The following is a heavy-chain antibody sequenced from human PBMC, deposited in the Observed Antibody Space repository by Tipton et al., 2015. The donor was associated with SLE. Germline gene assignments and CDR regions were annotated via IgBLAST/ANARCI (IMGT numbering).Heavy chain of an antibody. CDR2: IYYSGST. V-gene: IGHV4-59*11. Sequence: TLSLTCTVSGGSISSHYWSWIRQPPGKGLEWIGYIYYSGSTNYNPSLKSRVTISVDTSKNQFSLKLSSVTAADTAVYYCARREAARPFDYWGQGTLVTVSS. CDR1: GGSISSHY. CDR3: ARREAARPFDY. D-gene: IGHD6-6*01. J-gene: IGHJ4*02.